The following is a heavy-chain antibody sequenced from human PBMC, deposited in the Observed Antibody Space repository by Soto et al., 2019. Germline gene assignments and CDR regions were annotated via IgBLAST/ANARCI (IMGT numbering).Heavy chain of an antibody. CDR2: ISGSGGST. D-gene: IGHD6-13*01. V-gene: IGHV3-23*01. CDR3: ANYHASSWSPDAFDI. J-gene: IGHJ3*02. CDR1: GFTFSSYA. Sequence: GGSLRLSCAASGFTFSSYAMSWVRQAPGKGLEWVSAISGSGGSTYYADSVKGRFTISRDNSKNTLYLQMNSLRAEDTAVYYCANYHASSWSPDAFDIWGQGTMVTVSS.